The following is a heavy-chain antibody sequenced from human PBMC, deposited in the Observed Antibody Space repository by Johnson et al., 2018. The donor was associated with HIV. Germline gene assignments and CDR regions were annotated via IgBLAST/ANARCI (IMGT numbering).Heavy chain of an antibody. J-gene: IGHJ3*02. CDR2: ISSSGSNI. V-gene: IGHV3-11*04. CDR3: ARRAYYYDSSGYYSHACDI. D-gene: IGHD3-22*01. CDR1: GFTFSDYY. Sequence: QVQLVESGGGLVKPGGSLRLSCAASGFTFSDYYMSWIRQAPGKGLEWVSYISSSGSNIYKADSVKGRFTISRDNAKNSLFLQMNSLRAEDTAVYYCARRAYYYDSSGYYSHACDIWGQGTMVTVSS.